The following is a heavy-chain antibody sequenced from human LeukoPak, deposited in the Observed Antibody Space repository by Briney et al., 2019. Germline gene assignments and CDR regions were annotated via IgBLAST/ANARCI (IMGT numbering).Heavy chain of an antibody. D-gene: IGHD6-6*01. CDR3: ARDSAVRGSIAARPFFDY. CDR2: INPNSGGT. J-gene: IGHJ4*02. Sequence: ASVKVSCKASGYTFTGYYMHWVRQAPGRGLEWMGWINPNSGGTNYAQKFQGRVTMTRDTSISTAYMELSRLRSDDTAVYYCARDSAVRGSIAARPFFDYWGQGTLVTVSS. CDR1: GYTFTGYY. V-gene: IGHV1-2*02.